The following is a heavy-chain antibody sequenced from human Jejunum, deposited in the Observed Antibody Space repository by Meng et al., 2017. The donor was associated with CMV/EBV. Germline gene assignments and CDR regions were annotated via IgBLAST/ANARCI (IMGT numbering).Heavy chain of an antibody. D-gene: IGHD4-23*01. J-gene: IGHJ4*02. V-gene: IGHV3-53*05. Sequence: SGFTVSDSYMSWVRQAPGKGLEWVTSLYSGGATYYTHSVVGRFTVSRDTSKNTLYLQMNNLRTDDSAIYYCARDGGTTVATYIDFWGQGSLVTVSS. CDR3: ARDGGTTVATYIDF. CDR1: GFTVSDSY. CDR2: LYSGGAT.